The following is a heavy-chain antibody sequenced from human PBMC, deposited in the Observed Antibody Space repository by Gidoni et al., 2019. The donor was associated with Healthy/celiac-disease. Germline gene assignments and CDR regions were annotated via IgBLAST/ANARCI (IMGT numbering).Heavy chain of an antibody. V-gene: IGHV5-51*01. CDR1: GYSFTSYW. Sequence: EVQLVQSGAEVKKPGESLKISCKGSGYSFTSYWIGWVRQMPGKGLEWMGIIYPGDSYTRYSPSFQGQVTISADKSISTAYLQWSSLKASDTAMYYCARIRYYYDSSGPDAGDWFDYWGQGTLVTVSS. J-gene: IGHJ4*02. D-gene: IGHD3-22*01. CDR2: IYPGDSYT. CDR3: ARIRYYYDSSGPDAGDWFDY.